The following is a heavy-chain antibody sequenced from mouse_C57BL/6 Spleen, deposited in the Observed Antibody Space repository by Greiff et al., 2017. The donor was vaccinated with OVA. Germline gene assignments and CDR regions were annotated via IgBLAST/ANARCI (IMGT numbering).Heavy chain of an antibody. CDR3: ARQLGRYYAMDY. J-gene: IGHJ4*01. CDR1: GYTFTDYY. D-gene: IGHD4-1*02. V-gene: IGHV1-76*01. CDR2: IYPGSGNT. Sequence: VQLQQSGAELVRPGASVKLPCKASGYTFTDYYINWVKQRPGQGLEWIARIYPGSGNTYYNEKFKGKATLTAEKSSSTAYMQLSSLTSEDSAVYFCARQLGRYYAMDYWGQGTSVTVSS.